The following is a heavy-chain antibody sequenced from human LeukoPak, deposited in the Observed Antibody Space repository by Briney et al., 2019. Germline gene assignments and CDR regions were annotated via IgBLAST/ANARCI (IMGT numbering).Heavy chain of an antibody. CDR2: IYYSGGT. J-gene: IGHJ4*02. D-gene: IGHD5-12*01. CDR3: ARQGGYSRWVDY. Sequence: SETLSLTCTVSGGSISSSSYYWGWIRQPPGKGLEWIGSIYYSGGTYYNPSLKSRVTISVDTSKNQFSLKLSSVTAADTAVYYCARQGGYSRWVDYWGQGTLVTVSS. V-gene: IGHV4-39*01. CDR1: GGSISSSSYY.